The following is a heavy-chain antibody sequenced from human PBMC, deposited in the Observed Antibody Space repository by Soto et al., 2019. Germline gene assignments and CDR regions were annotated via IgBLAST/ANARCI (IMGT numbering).Heavy chain of an antibody. D-gene: IGHD2-15*01. V-gene: IGHV3-7*01. J-gene: IGHJ4*02. CDR3: ARGGTVVAATTPN. CDR2: IKQDGSEK. Sequence: GGSLRLSCAASGFTFSSYWMSWVRQAPGKGLEWVANIKQDGSEKYYVDSVKGRFTISRDNAKNSLYLQMNSLRAEDTAVYYCARGGTVVAATTPNWGQGTLVTVSS. CDR1: GFTFSSYW.